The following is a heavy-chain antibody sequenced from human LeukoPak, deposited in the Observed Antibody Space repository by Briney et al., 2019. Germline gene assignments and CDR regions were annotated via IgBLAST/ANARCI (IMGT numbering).Heavy chain of an antibody. J-gene: IGHJ6*02. CDR2: ISYDGSNK. D-gene: IGHD3-22*01. CDR1: GFTFSSYA. CDR3: ARDASSGIGGYYYGMDV. Sequence: PGGSLRLSCAASGFTFSSYAMHWVRQAPGKGLEWVTVISYDGSNKYYADSVKGRFTISRDNSKNTLYLKMNSLRAEDTAVYYCARDASSGIGGYYYGMDVWGQGTTVTVSS. V-gene: IGHV3-30*04.